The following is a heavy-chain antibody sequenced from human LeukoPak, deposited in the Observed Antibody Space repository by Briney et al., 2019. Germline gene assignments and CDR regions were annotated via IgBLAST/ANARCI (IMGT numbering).Heavy chain of an antibody. CDR2: IIPIFGTA. Sequence: SVKVSCKASGGTFSSYAISWVRQAPGQGLEWMGGIIPIFGTANYAQKLQGRVTITADESTSTAYMELSSLRSEDTAVYYCARGSDYYDSLRFDPWGQGTLVTVSS. D-gene: IGHD3-22*01. V-gene: IGHV1-69*13. CDR1: GGTFSSYA. J-gene: IGHJ5*02. CDR3: ARGSDYYDSLRFDP.